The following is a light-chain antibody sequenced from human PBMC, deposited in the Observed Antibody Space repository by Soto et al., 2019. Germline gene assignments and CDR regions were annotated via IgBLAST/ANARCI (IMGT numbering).Light chain of an antibody. CDR2: EVS. Sequence: QSALTQPPSASGSPGQSVTISCTGTSSDIGVSNYVSWYQHHPGKAPKLMIFEVSERPSGVPDRFSGSKSGNTASLTVSGLQAEDEADYFCSSYAGTNDGVFGGGTKLTVL. CDR1: SSDIGVSNY. CDR3: SSYAGTNDGV. J-gene: IGLJ2*01. V-gene: IGLV2-8*01.